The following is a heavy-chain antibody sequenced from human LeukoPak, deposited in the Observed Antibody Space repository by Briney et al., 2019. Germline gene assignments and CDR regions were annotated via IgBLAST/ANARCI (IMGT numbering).Heavy chain of an antibody. V-gene: IGHV4-61*08. CDR3: ARTTTVRGTYYMDV. Sequence: PSQTLSLTCTVSGGSISSGGYSWSWIRQPPGKVLEWIGYIYYSGYTNYNPSLKSRVTISVDTSKNQFSLKLSSVTAADTAVYYCARTTTVRGTYYMDVWGKGTTVTISS. J-gene: IGHJ6*03. D-gene: IGHD3-10*01. CDR1: GGSISSGGYS. CDR2: IYYSGYT.